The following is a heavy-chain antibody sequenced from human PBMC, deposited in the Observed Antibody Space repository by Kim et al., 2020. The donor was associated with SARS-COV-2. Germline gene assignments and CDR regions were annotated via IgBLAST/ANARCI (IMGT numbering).Heavy chain of an antibody. Sequence: GGSLRLSCAASGFTFSSYSMNWVRQAPGKGLEWVSYISSSSSSTIYYADSVKGRFTISRDNAKNSLYLQMNSLRDEDTAVYYCAREADNSGSYLGFVRGPYYFDYWGQGTLVTVSS. CDR3: AREADNSGSYLGFVRGPYYFDY. CDR2: ISSSSSSTI. CDR1: GFTFSSYS. D-gene: IGHD1-26*01. J-gene: IGHJ4*02. V-gene: IGHV3-48*02.